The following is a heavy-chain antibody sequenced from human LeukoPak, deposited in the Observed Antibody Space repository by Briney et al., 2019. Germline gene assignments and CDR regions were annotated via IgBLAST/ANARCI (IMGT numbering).Heavy chain of an antibody. CDR1: GGTFSSYA. J-gene: IGHJ6*03. Sequence: GASVKVSCKASGGTFSSYAISWVRQAPGQGLEWMGGIIPIFGTANYAQKFQGRVTITADESTSTAYIELSSLRSEDTAVYYCARDQGYSGYDSQYYYYYYMDVWGKGTTVTISS. CDR2: IIPIFGTA. CDR3: ARDQGYSGYDSQYYYYYYMDV. D-gene: IGHD5-12*01. V-gene: IGHV1-69*13.